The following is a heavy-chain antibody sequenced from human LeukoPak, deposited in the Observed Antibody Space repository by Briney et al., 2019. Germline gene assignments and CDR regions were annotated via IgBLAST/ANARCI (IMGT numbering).Heavy chain of an antibody. CDR2: ITPLVSTT. J-gene: IGHJ4*02. D-gene: IGHD1-26*01. V-gene: IGHV1-69*01. CDR1: GGISHPYA. CDR3: ARGNGTYTPSDH. Sequence: SVKVSCKASGGISHPYAIAWLRQAPGQGLEWMGGITPLVSTTVYARKLQGRVTFTADEATRTVYMELRSRNSDDTAIYYCARGNGTYTPSDHWGQGTLVTVSS.